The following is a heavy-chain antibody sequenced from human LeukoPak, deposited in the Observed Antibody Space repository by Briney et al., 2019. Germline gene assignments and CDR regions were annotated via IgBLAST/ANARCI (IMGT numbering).Heavy chain of an antibody. V-gene: IGHV4-59*04. CDR3: ARQIGQWLWSFDI. CDR2: IYYSGTT. CDR1: SGIATTYH. Sequence: KPSETLSLTCTVSSGIATTYHWAWIRQSPGKGLEWIGTIYYSGTTHYNPSLQSRLTMFVDISKKQFSLKLTSVTAADTSTYYCARQIGQWLWSFDIWGLGTVVSVSS. J-gene: IGHJ3*02. D-gene: IGHD6-19*01.